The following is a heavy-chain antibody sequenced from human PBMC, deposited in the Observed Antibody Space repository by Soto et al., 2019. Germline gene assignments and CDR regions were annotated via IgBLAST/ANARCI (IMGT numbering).Heavy chain of an antibody. CDR2: IYYSGST. CDR1: GGSINSTSYF. Sequence: PSDPLSLTCSVSGGSINSTSYFSVWVLQPPGKGLEWIGSIYYSGSTYYNPSLRSRVTISVDTSKNQFSLKLSSVTAADTAVFYCARHYSSGSRNWFDPWGQGTLVTVSS. CDR3: ARHYSSGSRNWFDP. V-gene: IGHV4-39*01. D-gene: IGHD6-19*01. J-gene: IGHJ5*02.